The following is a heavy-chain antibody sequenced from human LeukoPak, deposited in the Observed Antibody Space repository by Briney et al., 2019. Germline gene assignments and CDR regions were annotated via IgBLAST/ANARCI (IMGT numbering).Heavy chain of an antibody. Sequence: QAGGSLRLSCAASGFTFSSYWMSWVRQAPGKGLEWVAIIKQDGSEKYYVDSVKGRFTISRDNAEKSLYLQMNSLRAEDTAVYYCATSRTSDYWGQGTLVTVSS. CDR2: IKQDGSEK. V-gene: IGHV3-7*03. CDR3: ATSRTSDY. CDR1: GFTFSSYW. J-gene: IGHJ4*02. D-gene: IGHD1-14*01.